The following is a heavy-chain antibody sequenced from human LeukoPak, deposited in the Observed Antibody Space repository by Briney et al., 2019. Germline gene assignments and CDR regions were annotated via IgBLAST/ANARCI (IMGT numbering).Heavy chain of an antibody. CDR2: ISSSSSYI. CDR3: ARDGYDSSGYYMPYAFDI. J-gene: IGHJ3*02. D-gene: IGHD3-22*01. Sequence: PGGSLRLSCAASGFTFSAYDMNWVRQAPGKGLEWVSSISSSSSYIYYADSVKGRFTISRDNAKSSLYLQMNSLRAEDTAVYYCARDGYDSSGYYMPYAFDIWGQGTMVTVSS. CDR1: GFTFSAYD. V-gene: IGHV3-21*01.